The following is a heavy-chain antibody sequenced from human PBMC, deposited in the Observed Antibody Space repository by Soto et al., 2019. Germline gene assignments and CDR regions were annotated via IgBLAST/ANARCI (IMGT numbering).Heavy chain of an antibody. V-gene: IGHV4-39*01. CDR2: IYYRGNA. CDR1: DDSITSDKYY. CDR3: ARLEGPATISYYFDF. J-gene: IGHJ4*02. D-gene: IGHD3-3*01. Sequence: SETLSLTCSVSDDSITSDKYYWGWIRQPPGKGLEWIGSIYYRGNAYYNPSLQTRVTISLDKSRSQFPLKLNSVTAADSAVYFCARLEGPATISYYFDFWGPGALVTVSS.